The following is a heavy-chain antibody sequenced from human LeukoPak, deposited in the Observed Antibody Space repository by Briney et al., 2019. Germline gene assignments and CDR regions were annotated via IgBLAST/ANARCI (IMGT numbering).Heavy chain of an antibody. CDR1: GGSINNYY. D-gene: IGHD3-22*01. V-gene: IGHV4-59*01. CDR2: IYYRGSS. J-gene: IGHJ3*02. CDR3: ARVQKDYYDSGGYHSAAAFDI. Sequence: SETLSLTCTVSGGSINNYYWSWIRQSPGKGLEWPGYIYYRGSSNYNPSLKSRITMSVDTSKNQFSLKLNSVTAADTAVYYCARVQKDYYDSGGYHSAAAFDIWGQGIMVTVSS.